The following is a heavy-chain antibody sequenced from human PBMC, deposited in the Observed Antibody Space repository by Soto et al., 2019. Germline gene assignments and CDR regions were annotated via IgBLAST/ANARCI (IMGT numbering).Heavy chain of an antibody. Sequence: TSETLSLTCAVYGGSFSGYYWSWIRQPPGKGLEWIGEINHSGSTNYNPSLKSRVTISVDTSKNQFSLKLSSVTAADTAVYYCARCRYYYGSGSRYGMDVWGQGTKVTVSS. CDR1: GGSFSGYY. CDR3: ARCRYYYGSGSRYGMDV. D-gene: IGHD3-10*01. V-gene: IGHV4-34*01. CDR2: INHSGST. J-gene: IGHJ6*02.